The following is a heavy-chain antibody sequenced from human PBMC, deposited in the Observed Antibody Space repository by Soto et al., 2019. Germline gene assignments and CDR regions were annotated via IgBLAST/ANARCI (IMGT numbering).Heavy chain of an antibody. D-gene: IGHD2-15*01. CDR2: ISWNSGSI. V-gene: IGHV3-9*01. Sequence: GGSLRLSCAASGFTFDDHAMHWVRQAPGKGLEWVSGISWNSGSIGYADSVKGRFTISRDNAKNSLYLQMNSLRAEDTALYYCVTTKQSNIVVVVAANAFDIWGQGTMVTVSS. CDR3: VTTKQSNIVVVVAANAFDI. J-gene: IGHJ3*02. CDR1: GFTFDDHA.